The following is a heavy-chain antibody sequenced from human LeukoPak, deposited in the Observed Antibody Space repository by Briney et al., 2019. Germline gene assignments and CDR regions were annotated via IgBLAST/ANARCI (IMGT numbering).Heavy chain of an antibody. CDR1: GYTFTSYA. CDR2: INTNTGKP. V-gene: IGHV7-4-1*02. J-gene: IGHJ1*01. Sequence: ASVKVSCKASGYTFTSYAMHWVRQAPGQGLEWMGWINTNTGKPTYAQGFTGRSVFSLDTTVSTAYLQISSLKAEDTAVYYCARDYTLTLGTTTYFQHWGQGTLVTVSS. D-gene: IGHD1-7*01. CDR3: ARDYTLTLGTTTYFQH.